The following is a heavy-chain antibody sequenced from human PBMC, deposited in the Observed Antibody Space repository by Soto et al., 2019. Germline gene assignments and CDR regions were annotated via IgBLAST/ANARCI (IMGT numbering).Heavy chain of an antibody. D-gene: IGHD3-3*01. Sequence: PSETLSLTCAVSGFSISSGYFWGWIRQPPGKGPEWLGSIYHSGTTYYNPSVKGRVTISVDTSKNQFSLKMSSVTAADTAVYYCARDRRGYYWFNPWGQGILVTFS. V-gene: IGHV4-38-2*02. J-gene: IGHJ5*02. CDR1: GFSISSGYF. CDR2: IYHSGTT. CDR3: ARDRRGYYWFNP.